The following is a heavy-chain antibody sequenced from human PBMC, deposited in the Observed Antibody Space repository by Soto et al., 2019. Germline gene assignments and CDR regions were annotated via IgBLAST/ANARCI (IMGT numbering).Heavy chain of an antibody. V-gene: IGHV3-30-3*01. D-gene: IGHD3-22*01. Sequence: GGSLRLSCAASGFTFSSYSMHWVRQAPGKGLEWVAVISYDGSNKYYADSVKGRFTISRGNSKNTLYLQMNSLRAEDTAVYYCAAITMIVAYAFDIWGQGTMVTVSS. J-gene: IGHJ3*02. CDR3: AAITMIVAYAFDI. CDR1: GFTFSSYS. CDR2: ISYDGSNK.